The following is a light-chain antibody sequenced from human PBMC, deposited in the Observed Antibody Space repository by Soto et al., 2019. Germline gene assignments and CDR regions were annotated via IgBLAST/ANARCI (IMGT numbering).Light chain of an antibody. J-gene: IGKJ5*01. CDR2: DAS. V-gene: IGKV3-11*01. Sequence: EIVLTQSPATLSLSPGERATLSCRASRSVRSYLAWYQQKPGQAPRLLISDASNRDAGIPARFSGSGSETDFPLTISNLEPADFAVYCCQQRSAWPPITFGQGTRLEIK. CDR1: RSVRSY. CDR3: QQRSAWPPIT.